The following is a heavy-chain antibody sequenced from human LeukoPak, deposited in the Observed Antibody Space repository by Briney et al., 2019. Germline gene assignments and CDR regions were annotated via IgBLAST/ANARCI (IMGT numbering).Heavy chain of an antibody. D-gene: IGHD2-2*01. CDR3: ARLYSSRDNWFDP. CDR2: IYYSGRT. V-gene: IGHV4-59*06. CDR1: GCSITGYH. Sequence: PSETLSLTCTVSGCSITGYHWSWIRQPPGKDLEWIGYIYYSGRTYYNPSLKSRITISVDTPKNQFSLRLSSVTAADTAVYYCARLYSSRDNWFDPWGQGTLVTVSS. J-gene: IGHJ5*02.